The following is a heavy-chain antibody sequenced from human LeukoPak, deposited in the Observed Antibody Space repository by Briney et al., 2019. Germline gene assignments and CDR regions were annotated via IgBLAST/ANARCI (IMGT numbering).Heavy chain of an antibody. CDR3: ARAARPYCSSTSCYYYYGMDV. V-gene: IGHV4-61*01. Sequence: PSETLSLTCTVSGGSVSSGSYYWSWIRQPPGKGLEWIGYIYYSGSTNYNPSLKSRVTISVDTSKNQFSLKLSSVTAADTAVYYCARAARPYCSSTSCYYYYGMDVWGQGTTVTVSS. D-gene: IGHD2-2*01. CDR1: GGSVSSGSYY. CDR2: IYYSGST. J-gene: IGHJ6*02.